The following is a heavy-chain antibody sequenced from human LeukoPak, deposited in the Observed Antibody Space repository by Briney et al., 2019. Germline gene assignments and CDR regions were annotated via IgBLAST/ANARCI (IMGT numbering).Heavy chain of an antibody. D-gene: IGHD2-2*01. CDR2: ISSSGSTI. CDR3: VRDGPAFLDFDY. V-gene: IGHV3-11*04. CDR1: GFTFSDYY. J-gene: IGHJ4*02. Sequence: GGSLRLSCAASGFTFSDYYMSWIRQAPGKGLEWVSYISSSGSTIYYADSVKGRFTISRDNAEKSLFLQMNSLRAEDTAVYYCVRDGPAFLDFDYWGQGTLVTVSS.